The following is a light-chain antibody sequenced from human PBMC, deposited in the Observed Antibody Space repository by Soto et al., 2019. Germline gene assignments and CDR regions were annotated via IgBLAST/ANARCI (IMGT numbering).Light chain of an antibody. CDR2: GAS. CDR1: QSVAINY. CDR3: QQYGGPWT. V-gene: IGKV3-20*01. J-gene: IGKJ1*01. Sequence: ENVLTQSPGTLSLSPGERATLSCRASQSVAINYVAWHQQKPGQAPWLLIFGASSRASGIPDRFSGSGSGTDFTLTISRLEPEDSAVSYCQQYGGPWTFGQGTKVEIK.